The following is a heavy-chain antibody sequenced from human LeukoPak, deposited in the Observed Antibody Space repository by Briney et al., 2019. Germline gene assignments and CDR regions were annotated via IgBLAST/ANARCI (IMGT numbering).Heavy chain of an antibody. CDR3: ARAYRGKGYCSSTSCYARAGAYYYYYMDV. V-gene: IGHV4-61*01. Sequence: PSETLSLTCTVSGGSISTSSYYWSWIRQPPGKGLEWIGYIYYSGSTNYNPSLKSRVTISVDTSKNQFSLKLSSVTAADTAVYYCARAYRGKGYCSSTSCYARAGAYYYYYMDVWGKGTTVTISS. CDR1: GGSISTSSYY. CDR2: IYYSGST. D-gene: IGHD2-2*01. J-gene: IGHJ6*03.